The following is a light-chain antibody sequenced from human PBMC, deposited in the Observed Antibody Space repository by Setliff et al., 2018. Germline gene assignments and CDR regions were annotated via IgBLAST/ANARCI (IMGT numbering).Light chain of an antibody. CDR1: SNDVGAYKY. CDR2: DVS. V-gene: IGLV2-14*03. CDR3: SSYTSSVTWV. Sequence: QSALTQPASVSGSPGQSITISCTGTSNDVGAYKYVSWYQQHPGKAPKLMIFDVSNRPSGVSNRFSGSKSGNTASLTTSGLQAEDEADYYCSSYTSSVTWVFGGGTKATVL. J-gene: IGLJ3*02.